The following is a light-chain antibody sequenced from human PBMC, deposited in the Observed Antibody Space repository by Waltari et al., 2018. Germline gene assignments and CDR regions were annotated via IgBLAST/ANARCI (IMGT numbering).Light chain of an antibody. CDR2: WAS. Sequence: DIVMTQSSDSLALSLGETATINCKSSQSVLYSSNNKNYLAWYQQKPGQPPKLLIYWASTRESGVPDRFSGSGSGTDFTLTISSLQAEDVAVYYCQQYYSTPFTFGPGTKVDIK. CDR1: QSVLYSSNNKNY. J-gene: IGKJ3*01. V-gene: IGKV4-1*01. CDR3: QQYYSTPFT.